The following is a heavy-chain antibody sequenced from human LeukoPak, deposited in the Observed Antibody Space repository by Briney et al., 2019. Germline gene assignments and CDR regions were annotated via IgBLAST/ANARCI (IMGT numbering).Heavy chain of an antibody. CDR1: GGSISSYY. CDR3: ARDHCSSTSCFGGHNWFDP. V-gene: IGHV4-59*01. D-gene: IGHD2-2*01. J-gene: IGHJ5*02. Sequence: PSETLSPTCTVSGGSISSYYWSWIRQPPGKGLEWIGYIYYSGSTNYNPSLKSRVTISVDTSKNQFSLKLSSVTGADTAVYYCARDHCSSTSCFGGHNWFDPWGQGTLVTVSS. CDR2: IYYSGST.